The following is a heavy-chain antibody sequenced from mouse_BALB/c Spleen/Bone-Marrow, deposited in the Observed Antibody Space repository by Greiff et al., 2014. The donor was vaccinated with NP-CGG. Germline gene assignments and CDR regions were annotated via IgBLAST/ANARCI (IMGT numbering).Heavy chain of an antibody. D-gene: IGHD2-3*01. V-gene: IGHV1S81*02. J-gene: IGHJ3*01. CDR2: INPSNGRN. CDR3: ARYDGPAWFAY. Sequence: VQLQQSGAELVKPGASVRLSCKASGYSFTSYWIHWVKQRPGQGLEWIGEINPSNGRNNYNEKFKNKATLTVDKSSSTAYMQLSSLTSGDSAVYYCARYDGPAWFAYWGQGTLVTVSA. CDR1: GYSFTSYW.